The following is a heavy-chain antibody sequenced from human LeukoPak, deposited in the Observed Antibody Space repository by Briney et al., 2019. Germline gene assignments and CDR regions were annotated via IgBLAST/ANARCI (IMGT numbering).Heavy chain of an antibody. CDR1: GGSISSYY. CDR2: IYYSGST. V-gene: IGHV4-59*01. D-gene: IGHD1-26*01. Sequence: PSETLSLTCTVSGGSISSYYWSWIRQPPGKGLEWIGYIYYSGSTNYNPSLKSRVTISVDTSKNQFSLKLSSVTAADTAVYYCARAWGLSDAFDICGQGTMVTVSS. CDR3: ARAWGLSDAFDI. J-gene: IGHJ3*02.